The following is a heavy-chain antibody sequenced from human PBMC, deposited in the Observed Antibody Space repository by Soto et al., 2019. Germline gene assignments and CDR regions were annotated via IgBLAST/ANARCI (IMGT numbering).Heavy chain of an antibody. CDR3: VKKRSYDRSNYDHFDY. V-gene: IGHV3-23*01. D-gene: IGHD3-22*01. CDR1: GFSFTTYP. Sequence: EVQWLESGGGLVQPGGPLRLSCETPGFSFTTYPMSWVRQAPGKGLEWVTAISANGRGTSYADSVKGRFTILRDNSKNTLYLQMNSLRAEDTAVYFCVKKRSYDRSNYDHFDYWGQGTLVTVSS. CDR2: ISANGRGT. J-gene: IGHJ4*02.